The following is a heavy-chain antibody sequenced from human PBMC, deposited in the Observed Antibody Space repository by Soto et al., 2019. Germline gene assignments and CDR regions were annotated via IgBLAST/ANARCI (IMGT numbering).Heavy chain of an antibody. Sequence: SETLSLTCAVSGYSITNGYYWGWIRQPPGQGLEWIGTIYHSGSTYYNPSLKTRVTISVDTSKNQFSLKLSSVAAADTAVYYCARALYCSGGSCSPLRGMDVWGQGTTVTVSS. CDR2: IYHSGST. CDR3: ARALYCSGGSCSPLRGMDV. V-gene: IGHV4-38-2*01. CDR1: GYSITNGYY. D-gene: IGHD2-15*01. J-gene: IGHJ6*02.